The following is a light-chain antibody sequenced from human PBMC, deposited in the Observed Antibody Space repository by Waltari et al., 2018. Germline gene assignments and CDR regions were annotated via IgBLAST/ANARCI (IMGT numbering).Light chain of an antibody. CDR3: CSYAGSVV. V-gene: IGLV2-23*01. J-gene: IGLJ2*01. CDR1: SSDVGSYNL. CDR2: EGS. Sequence: QSALTQPASVSGSPGQSITISCTGTSSDVGSYNLVSWYQQHPGQAPKLMIYEGSKRPSGVSNRFSGSKSGNTASLTSSGLQAEDEADYYCCSYAGSVVFGGGTKLTVL.